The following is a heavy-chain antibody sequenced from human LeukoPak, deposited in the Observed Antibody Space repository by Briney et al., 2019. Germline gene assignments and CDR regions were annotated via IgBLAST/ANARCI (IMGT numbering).Heavy chain of an antibody. CDR1: GFTSTGYY. CDR3: ARGTYCTNGVCYLGY. D-gene: IGHD2-8*01. V-gene: IGHV1-2*02. CDR2: INPNSGGT. J-gene: IGHJ4*02. Sequence: GASVKVSCKASGFTSTGYYMHWVRQAPGQGLEWMGWINPNSGGTNYAQKFQGRVTMTRDTSISTAYMELSRLRSDDTAVYYCARGTYCTNGVCYLGYWGQGTLVTVSS.